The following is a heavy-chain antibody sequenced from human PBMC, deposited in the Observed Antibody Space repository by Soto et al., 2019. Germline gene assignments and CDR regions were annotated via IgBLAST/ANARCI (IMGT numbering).Heavy chain of an antibody. CDR1: GFTFSSYW. D-gene: IGHD2-2*03. CDR2: INNDGTST. V-gene: IGHV3-74*01. CDR3: VKRGLLGSQDAFDF. Sequence: EVQLVESGGGLVQPGGSLRLSCVASGFTFSSYWMHWVRQVPGEGLVWVSRINNDGTSTVYGDSVTGRFTISRDNAKNMLYLQMNSLRAEDTAVYYCVKRGLLGSQDAFDFWGQGTMVTVSS. J-gene: IGHJ3*01.